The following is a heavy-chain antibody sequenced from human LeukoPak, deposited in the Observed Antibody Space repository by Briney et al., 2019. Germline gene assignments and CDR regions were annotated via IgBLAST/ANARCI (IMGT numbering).Heavy chain of an antibody. Sequence: GGSLRLSCAVSEFSVSSNDMNWVRQAPGKGLEWVSVIYSGGATYYADSVRGRFTISRDNSKNMVSLQMTSLGAEDTAVYYCARGRFSGPDDYWGQGTLVTVSS. CDR3: ARGRFSGPDDY. D-gene: IGHD6-19*01. CDR2: IYSGGAT. CDR1: EFSVSSND. J-gene: IGHJ4*02. V-gene: IGHV3-53*01.